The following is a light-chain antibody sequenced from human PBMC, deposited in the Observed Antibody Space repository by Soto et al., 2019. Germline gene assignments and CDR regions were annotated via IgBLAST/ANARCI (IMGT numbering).Light chain of an antibody. CDR3: QQYGRSPST. CDR2: GAS. V-gene: IGKV3-20*01. CDR1: QSVTNNY. J-gene: IGKJ2*02. Sequence: EIVLTQSPGTLSLSPGERATLSCRASQSVTNNYLAWYQQKPGQAPRLLIYGASNRAAGIPDTFSGGGSGTDFTLTITRLQPEDFAVYYCQQYGRSPSTFGQGTKLEVK.